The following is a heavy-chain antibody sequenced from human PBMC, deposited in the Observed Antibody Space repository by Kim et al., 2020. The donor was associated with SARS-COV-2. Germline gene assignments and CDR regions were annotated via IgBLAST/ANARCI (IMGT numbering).Heavy chain of an antibody. CDR3: AREPNGGAAGTMVFDS. J-gene: IGHJ5*01. V-gene: IGHV3-30-3*01. D-gene: IGHD6-13*01. CDR1: GFTFSSYA. Sequence: GGSLRLSCAASGFTFSSYAMHWVRQAPGKGLEWVAVISYDGSNKYYADSVKGRFTISRDNSKNTLYLQMNSLRAEDTAVYYCAREPNGGAAGTMVFDS. CDR2: ISYDGSNK.